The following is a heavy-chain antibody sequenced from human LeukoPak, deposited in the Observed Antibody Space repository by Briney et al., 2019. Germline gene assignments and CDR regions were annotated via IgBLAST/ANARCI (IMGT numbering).Heavy chain of an antibody. D-gene: IGHD3-22*01. CDR2: ISGSGDKT. V-gene: IGHV3-23*01. CDR3: AKTNGYYDL. CDR1: GFTFSSNG. J-gene: IGHJ4*02. Sequence: GGYLRRYCAASGFTFSSNGMSWVRKAPGKGLEWVSSISGSGDKTYYADSVKGRFTISRDNSKSTTYPQMNSLRAEDTAVYHCAKTNGYYDLWGQGTLVIVSS.